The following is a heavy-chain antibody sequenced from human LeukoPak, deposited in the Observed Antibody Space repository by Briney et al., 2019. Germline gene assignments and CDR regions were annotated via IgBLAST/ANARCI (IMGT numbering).Heavy chain of an antibody. CDR1: GYSFTSYW. J-gene: IGHJ3*02. CDR3: ARTSAAAEGAFDI. D-gene: IGHD6-13*01. V-gene: IGHV5-51*01. CDR2: IYPGDSDT. Sequence: GESLKISCRGSGYSFTSYWIGWVRQMPGKGLEWMGIIYPGDSDTRYSPSFQGQVTISADKSISTAYLQWSSLKASDTAMYYCARTSAAAEGAFDIWGQGTMVTVSS.